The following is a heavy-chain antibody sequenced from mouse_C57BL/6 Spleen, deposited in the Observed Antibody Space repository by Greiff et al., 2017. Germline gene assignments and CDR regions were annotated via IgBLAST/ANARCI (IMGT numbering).Heavy chain of an antibody. J-gene: IGHJ2*01. Sequence: DVKLVESGPGLVKPSQSLSLTCSVTGYSITSGYYWNWIRQFPGNKLEWMGYISYDGSNNYNPSLKNRISITRDTSKNQFFLKLNSVTTEDTATYYCARWGSNPYFDYWGQGTTLTVSS. D-gene: IGHD2-5*01. V-gene: IGHV3-6*01. CDR3: ARWGSNPYFDY. CDR2: ISYDGSN. CDR1: GYSITSGYY.